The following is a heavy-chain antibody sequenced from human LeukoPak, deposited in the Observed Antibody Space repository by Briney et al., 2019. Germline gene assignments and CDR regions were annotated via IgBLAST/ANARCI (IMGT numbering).Heavy chain of an antibody. J-gene: IGHJ3*02. CDR2: INHSGST. CDR1: GGSFSGYY. Sequence: KPSETLSLTCAVYGGSFSGYYWSCIRQPPGKGREWIGEINHSGSTNYNPSLKSRVTISVDTSKNQFSLKLSSVTAADTAVYYCARGSDFDYWAAFDIWGQGTMVTVSS. V-gene: IGHV4-34*01. CDR3: ARGSDFDYWAAFDI. D-gene: IGHD2-8*02.